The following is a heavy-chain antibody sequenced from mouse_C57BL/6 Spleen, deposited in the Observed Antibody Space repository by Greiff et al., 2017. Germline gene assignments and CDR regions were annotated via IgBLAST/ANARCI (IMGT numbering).Heavy chain of an antibody. Sequence: VQLQQSGPGLVKPSQSLPLTCSVTGYSITSGYYWNWIRQFPGNKLEWMGYISYDGSNNYNPSLKNRISITRDTSKNQFFLKLNSVTTEDTATYYCARETTRLDYWGQGTTLTVSS. CDR2: ISYDGSN. D-gene: IGHD2-1*01. CDR3: ARETTRLDY. CDR1: GYSITSGYY. V-gene: IGHV3-6*01. J-gene: IGHJ2*01.